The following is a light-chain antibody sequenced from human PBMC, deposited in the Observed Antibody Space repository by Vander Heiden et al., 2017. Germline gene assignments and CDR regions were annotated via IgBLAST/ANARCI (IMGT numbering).Light chain of an antibody. J-gene: IGKJ1*01. Sequence: EIALTQSPGTLSLSPGERATPSCRASQSVSSSYLAWYQQKPGQAPRLLIYGASSRATGIPDRFSGSGSGTDFTLTISRLEPEDFAVYYCQQYGSSPWTFGQGTKVEIK. V-gene: IGKV3-20*01. CDR1: QSVSSSY. CDR2: GAS. CDR3: QQYGSSPWT.